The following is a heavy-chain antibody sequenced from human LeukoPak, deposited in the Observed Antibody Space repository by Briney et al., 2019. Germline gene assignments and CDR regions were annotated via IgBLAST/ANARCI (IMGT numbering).Heavy chain of an antibody. Sequence: SETLSLTCAVSGGSISSGSYSWIWIRQPPGKGLEWIGYISHSGTTYYNPSLKSRVTISVDKSKNQFSLKLTSVTAADTAVYYCARYSSTWLYWYFDLWGRGTLVTVSS. V-gene: IGHV4-30-2*01. CDR1: GGSISSGSYS. J-gene: IGHJ2*01. CDR2: ISHSGTT. CDR3: ARYSSTWLYWYFDL. D-gene: IGHD6-13*01.